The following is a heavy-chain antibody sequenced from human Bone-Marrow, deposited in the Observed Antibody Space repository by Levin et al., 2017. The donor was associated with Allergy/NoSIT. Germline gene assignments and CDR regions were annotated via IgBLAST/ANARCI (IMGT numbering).Heavy chain of an antibody. CDR2: IRSKANSYAT. Sequence: GESLKISCAASGFTFSGSAMHWVRQASGKGLEWVGRIRSKANSYATAYAASVKGRFTISRDDSKNTAYLQMNSLKTEDTAVYYCTRQLYYDSSGYYGWGQGTLVTVSS. D-gene: IGHD3-22*01. CDR3: TRQLYYDSSGYYG. CDR1: GFTFSGSA. V-gene: IGHV3-73*01. J-gene: IGHJ4*02.